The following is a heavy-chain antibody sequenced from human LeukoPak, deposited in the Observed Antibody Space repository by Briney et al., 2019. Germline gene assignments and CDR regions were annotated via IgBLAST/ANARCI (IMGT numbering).Heavy chain of an antibody. D-gene: IGHD2-2*01. CDR2: IRYDGSNK. CDR3: ANGAVRGYCSSTSCYPFDY. Sequence: GGSLRLSCAASGFTFSSYGMHWVRQAPGKGLEWVAFIRYDGSNKYYADSVKGRFTISRDNSKNTLYLQMNSLRAEDTAVYYCANGAVRGYCSSTSCYPFDYWGQGTLVTVSS. V-gene: IGHV3-30*02. CDR1: GFTFSSYG. J-gene: IGHJ4*02.